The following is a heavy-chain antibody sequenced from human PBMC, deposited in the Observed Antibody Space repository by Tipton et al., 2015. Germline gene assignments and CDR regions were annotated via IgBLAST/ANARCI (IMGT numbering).Heavy chain of an antibody. J-gene: IGHJ4*02. CDR2: VYSSGST. V-gene: IGHV4-31*03. CDR3: ASTAGVVATLDY. CDR1: GGSISRGRYY. Sequence: TLSLTCTVSGGSISRGRYYWSWIRQHPGKGLEWIGNVYSSGSTYYNPSLKSRVTISADTSKNQFSLKLSSVTAADTAVYYCASTAGVVATLDYWGQGTLVTVSS. D-gene: IGHD5-12*01.